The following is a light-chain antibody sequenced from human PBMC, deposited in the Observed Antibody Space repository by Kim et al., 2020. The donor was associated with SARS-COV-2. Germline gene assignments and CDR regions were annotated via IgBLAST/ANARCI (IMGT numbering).Light chain of an antibody. Sequence: VLTQPPSVSVAPGKTARITCGGNNIGSKSVHWYQQKPGQAPVLVIYYDSDRPSGIPERFSGSNSGNTATLTISRVEAGDEADYYCQVWDSSSDHPYVVFGGGTQLTVL. J-gene: IGLJ2*01. CDR2: YDS. CDR1: NIGSKS. CDR3: QVWDSSSDHPYVV. V-gene: IGLV3-21*04.